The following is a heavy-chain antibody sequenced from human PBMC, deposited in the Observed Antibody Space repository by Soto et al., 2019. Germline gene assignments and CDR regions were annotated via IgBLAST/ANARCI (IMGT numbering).Heavy chain of an antibody. CDR3: AGGHPKNWYYYYFGMDV. J-gene: IGHJ6*02. CDR2: ISYDGVTI. Sequence: PGGSLRLSCAASGFTFRSYAMHLFRQAPGKGLECVAVISYDGVTIYHADSVKGRFTISRDNSKDTLYLQMDSLRAADTAVYYCAGGHPKNWYYYYFGMDVWGQGRTVTVSS. CDR1: GFTFRSYA. D-gene: IGHD1-1*01. V-gene: IGHV3-30*03.